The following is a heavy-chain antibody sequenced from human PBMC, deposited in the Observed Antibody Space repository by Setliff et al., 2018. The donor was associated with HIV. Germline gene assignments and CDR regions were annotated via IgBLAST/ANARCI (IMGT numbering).Heavy chain of an antibody. D-gene: IGHD5-18*01. CDR3: TTIKSYGAFDF. Sequence: GGSLRLSCTVSGFTFTFSNAWMNWVRQAPGKGLEWVGRIKTKTDVGTTDYAAPVKGRFTLSRDDSKNMLYRQMNSLKTEDTALYFCTTIKSYGAFDFWGQGALVTVSS. J-gene: IGHJ4*02. CDR2: IKTKTDVGTT. CDR1: GFTFTFSNAW. V-gene: IGHV3-15*01.